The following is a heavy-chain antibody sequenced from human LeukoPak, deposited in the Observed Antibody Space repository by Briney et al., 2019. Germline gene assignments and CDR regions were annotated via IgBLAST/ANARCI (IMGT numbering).Heavy chain of an antibody. D-gene: IGHD5-12*01. CDR2: ISYDGSNK. CDR3: ARDLYSGLIAYAFDI. Sequence: PGRSLRLSCAASGFTFSSYAMHWVRQAPGEGLEWVTIISYDGSNKYYADSVKGRFTISRDNSKNTLYLQLNSLRAEDTAVYYCARDLYSGLIAYAFDIWGQGTMVTVSS. V-gene: IGHV3-30*04. J-gene: IGHJ3*02. CDR1: GFTFSSYA.